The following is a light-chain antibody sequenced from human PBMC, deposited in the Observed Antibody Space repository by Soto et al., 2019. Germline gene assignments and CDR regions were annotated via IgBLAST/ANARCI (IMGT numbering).Light chain of an antibody. CDR2: EVN. CDR1: SSDVGTYNY. CDR3: SSYAGSNTPYV. J-gene: IGLJ1*01. Sequence: QSVLTQPPSASGSPGQSVTISCTGTSSDVGTYNYVSWYQQHPGKAPKLMIYEVNKRPAGVPDRFSGSKSGIMASLTVSGLQAEDEADYYCSSYAGSNTPYVLGTGNKVTVL. V-gene: IGLV2-8*01.